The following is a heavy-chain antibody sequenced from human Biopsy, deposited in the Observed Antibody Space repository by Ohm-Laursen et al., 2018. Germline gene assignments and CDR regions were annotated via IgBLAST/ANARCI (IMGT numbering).Heavy chain of an antibody. CDR3: ARDRMTDVFGGPTRTDVFDS. D-gene: IGHD3-10*01. V-gene: IGHV1-2*02. Sequence: ASVKVSCKASGYTFTSYGITWVRQAPGQGLEWMGWVNPNSGATNSAENFRDRVTLTRDTSISAVYIELRRLKSDDAAVYYCARDRMTDVFGGPTRTDVFDSWGQGTPVTVSS. J-gene: IGHJ4*02. CDR2: VNPNSGAT. CDR1: GYTFTSYG.